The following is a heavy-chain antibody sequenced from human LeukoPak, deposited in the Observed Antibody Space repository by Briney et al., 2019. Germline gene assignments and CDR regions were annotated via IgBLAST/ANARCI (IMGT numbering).Heavy chain of an antibody. CDR2: ISNSGSRT. J-gene: IGHJ4*02. CDR3: SKAGDTNYYRYGDY. CDR1: GFTFSSYA. V-gene: IGHV3-23*01. D-gene: IGHD5-18*01. Sequence: GGSLRLSCAASGFTFSSYAMSWVRQAPGKGLEWVSVISNSGSRTYYADSVKGRFSVSRDNAKNTLYLQMNNLRGEDTALYYCSKAGDTNYYRYGDYWGQGTLVTVSS.